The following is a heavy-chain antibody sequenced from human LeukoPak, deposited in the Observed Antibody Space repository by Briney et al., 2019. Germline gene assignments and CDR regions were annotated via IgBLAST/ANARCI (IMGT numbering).Heavy chain of an antibody. D-gene: IGHD2-21*02. Sequence: SETLSLTCAVYGGSFSGYYWSWIRQPPGKGLEWIGEINHSGSTNYNPSLKSRVTISVDTSKNQFSLKLSSVTAADTAVYYCARVLGGDKRYYFDYWGQGTLVTVSS. CDR1: GGSFSGYY. J-gene: IGHJ4*02. V-gene: IGHV4-34*01. CDR2: INHSGST. CDR3: ARVLGGDKRYYFDY.